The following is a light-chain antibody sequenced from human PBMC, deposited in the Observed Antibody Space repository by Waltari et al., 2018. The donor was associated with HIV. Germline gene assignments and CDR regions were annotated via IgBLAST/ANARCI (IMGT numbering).Light chain of an antibody. CDR3: HVWDRSSDHHV. CDR1: KIGSKS. Sequence: SYVLTQPPSVSVAPGQTARITCGGNKIGSKSVHWYQQKAGQAPVLVVYNGSDRPSGSPWGFSGSRSGNTATLTIMRGAGWDEADYYCHVWDRSSDHHVFGTGTKVTVL. CDR2: NGS. J-gene: IGLJ1*01. V-gene: IGLV3-21*02.